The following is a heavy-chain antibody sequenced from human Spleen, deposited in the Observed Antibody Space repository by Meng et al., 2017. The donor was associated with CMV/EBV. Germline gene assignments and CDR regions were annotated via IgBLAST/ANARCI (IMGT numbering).Heavy chain of an antibody. J-gene: IGHJ5*02. Sequence: GESLKISCAASGFTFNNYWMTWVRQAPGKGLEWVANIKQDGIEKYYVDSVRGRFTISRDNSKNTLYLQMNSLRAEDTAVYYCAKEGSFDSFDPWGQGTLVTVSS. CDR2: IKQDGIEK. V-gene: IGHV3-7*03. D-gene: IGHD3-3*01. CDR3: AKEGSFDSFDP. CDR1: GFTFNNYW.